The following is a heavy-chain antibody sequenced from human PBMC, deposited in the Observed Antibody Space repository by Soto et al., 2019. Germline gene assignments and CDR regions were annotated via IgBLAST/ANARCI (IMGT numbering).Heavy chain of an antibody. CDR2: INADNGNT. Sequence: QVQLVQSGAEVKKPGASVKVSCKASGYTFTSYAMHWVRQAPGQRLEWMGWINADNGNTKYAQKLQGRVTITRDTAASTTCMKLSSLRSEDTDVYYCARGLGLYNFNYWGQGTLVTVSS. J-gene: IGHJ4*02. CDR1: GYTFTSYA. V-gene: IGHV1-3*01. CDR3: ARGLGLYNFNY. D-gene: IGHD3-16*01.